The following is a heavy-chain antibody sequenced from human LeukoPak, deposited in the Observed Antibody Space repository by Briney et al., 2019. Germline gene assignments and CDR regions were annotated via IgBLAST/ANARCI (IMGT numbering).Heavy chain of an antibody. J-gene: IGHJ4*02. Sequence: PGGSLRLSCAASGFTFSSYEMNWVRQAPGKGLEWVSYISSSGSTIYYADSVKGRFTISRDNAKNSLYLQMNSLRAEDTALYYCARTAVQDTYFDYWGQGTLVTVSS. CDR1: GFTFSSYE. D-gene: IGHD4-17*01. CDR3: ARTAVQDTYFDY. V-gene: IGHV3-48*03. CDR2: ISSSGSTI.